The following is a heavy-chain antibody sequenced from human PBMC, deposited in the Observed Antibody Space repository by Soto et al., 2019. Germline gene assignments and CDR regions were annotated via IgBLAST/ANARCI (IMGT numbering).Heavy chain of an antibody. CDR3: ARDAAYGSSRNYYYYGMDV. CDR2: ISYDGSNK. J-gene: IGHJ6*02. V-gene: IGHV3-30-3*01. Sequence: PGGSLRLSCAASGFTFSSYAMHWVRQAPGKGLEWVAVISYDGSNKYYADSVKGRFTISRDNSKNTLYLQMNSLRAEDTAVYYCARDAAYGSSRNYYYYGMDVWGQGTTVTVSS. D-gene: IGHD3-16*01. CDR1: GFTFSSYA.